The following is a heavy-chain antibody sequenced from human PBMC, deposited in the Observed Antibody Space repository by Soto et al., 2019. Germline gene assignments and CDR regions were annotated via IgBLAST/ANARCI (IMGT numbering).Heavy chain of an antibody. CDR3: ARGDCSGGSCYGIDV. Sequence: GGSLRLSCAASGFACIGHTMNWVRQAPGKGLEWVAYIGNTLDTIYYADSVKGRFIISRDDAMKSVFLHMSSLRDDDTAVYYCARGDCSGGSCYGIDVWGRGTTVTVSS. V-gene: IGHV3-48*02. J-gene: IGHJ6*02. CDR1: GFACIGHT. CDR2: IGNTLDTI. D-gene: IGHD2-15*01.